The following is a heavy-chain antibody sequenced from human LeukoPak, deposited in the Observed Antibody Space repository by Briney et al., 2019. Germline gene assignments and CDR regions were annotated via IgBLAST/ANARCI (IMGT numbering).Heavy chain of an antibody. D-gene: IGHD2-15*01. CDR3: AREIRYCSGGSCYRRFDI. V-gene: IGHV4-61*01. Sequence: SETLSLTCTVSGGSVSSGSYYWSWIRQPPGKGLEWIGYIYYSGSTNYNPSLKSRVTISVDTSKNQFSLKLSSVTAADTAVYYCAREIRYCSGGSCYRRFDIWGQGTMVTVPS. J-gene: IGHJ3*02. CDR2: IYYSGST. CDR1: GGSVSSGSYY.